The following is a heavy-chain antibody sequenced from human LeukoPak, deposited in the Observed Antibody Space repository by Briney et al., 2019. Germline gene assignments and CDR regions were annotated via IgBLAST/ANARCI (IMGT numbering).Heavy chain of an antibody. CDR1: GFTFSDYY. D-gene: IGHD3-10*01. CDR2: ISSSSSYT. J-gene: IGHJ4*02. Sequence: GGSLRLSCAASGFTFSDYYMSWIRQAPGKGLEWVSYISSSSSYTYYADSVKGRFTISRDNAKNSLYLQMNSLRAEDTAVYYCARAEWYGSGSYYPFDYWGQGTLVTVSS. V-gene: IGHV3-11*05. CDR3: ARAEWYGSGSYYPFDY.